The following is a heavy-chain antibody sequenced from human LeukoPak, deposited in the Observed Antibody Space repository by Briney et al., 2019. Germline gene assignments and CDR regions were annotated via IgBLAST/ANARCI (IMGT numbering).Heavy chain of an antibody. Sequence: PGGSLRLSCAASGFTFSSYSMNWVRQAPGKGLEWVSSIGSSSSCIYYADSVKGRFTISRDNAKNSLYLQMNSLRAEDTAVYYCAREGDIVVVPAAIPHPFDYWGQGTLVTVSS. J-gene: IGHJ4*02. V-gene: IGHV3-21*01. CDR1: GFTFSSYS. CDR2: IGSSSSCI. D-gene: IGHD2-2*02. CDR3: AREGDIVVVPAAIPHPFDY.